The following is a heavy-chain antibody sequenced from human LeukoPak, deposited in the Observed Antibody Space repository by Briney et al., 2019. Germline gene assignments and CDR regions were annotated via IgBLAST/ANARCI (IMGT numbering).Heavy chain of an antibody. CDR3: ARAQYCSGGSCRFDP. J-gene: IGHJ5*02. CDR2: ISAYNGNT. V-gene: IGHV1-18*01. D-gene: IGHD2-15*01. CDR1: GYTFTSYG. Sequence: ASVKVSCKASGYTFTSYGISWVRQAPGQGLEWMGWISAYNGNTTYAQKLQGRVTMTTDTSTSTAYMELRSLRSDDTAVYYCARAQYCSGGSCRFDPWGQGTLVTVSS.